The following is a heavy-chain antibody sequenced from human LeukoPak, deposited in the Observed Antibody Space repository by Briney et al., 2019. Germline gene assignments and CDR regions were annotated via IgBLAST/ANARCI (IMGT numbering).Heavy chain of an antibody. J-gene: IGHJ4*02. V-gene: IGHV1-2*06. CDR2: IDPNTGDT. CDR1: GQSLTGYF. Sequence: ASVKVSCKASGQSLTGYFIHWVRQAPGQGLEWVGRIDPNTGDTIYAQNFRGRVTVTSATSISTAYMELSRLTSDDTAVYFCARLGLHGSGTYYFFDYWGQGTLVTVSS. CDR3: ARLGLHGSGTYYFFDY. D-gene: IGHD3-10*01.